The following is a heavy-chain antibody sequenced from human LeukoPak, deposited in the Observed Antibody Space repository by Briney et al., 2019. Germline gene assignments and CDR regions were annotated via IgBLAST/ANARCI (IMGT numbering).Heavy chain of an antibody. CDR3: ARPYYYGSGSYYPLDY. CDR2: IWYDGSNK. V-gene: IGHV3-33*08. D-gene: IGHD3-10*01. J-gene: IGHJ4*02. CDR1: GFTFSSYA. Sequence: QPGRSLRLSCAASGFTFSSYAMHWVRQAPGKGLEWVAVIWYDGSNKYYADSVKGRFTISRDNSKSTVSLQMNSLRAEDTAVYYCARPYYYGSGSYYPLDYWGQGTLVTVSS.